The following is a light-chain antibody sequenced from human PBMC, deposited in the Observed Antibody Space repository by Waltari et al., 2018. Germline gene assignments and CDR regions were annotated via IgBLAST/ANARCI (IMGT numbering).Light chain of an antibody. J-gene: IGKJ2*01. V-gene: IGKV2-28*01. CDR2: LGS. Sequence: DIVMTQSPLSLPVTPGEPASISCRSSQSLLHSNGYNYFDWYLQKPGQSPQLLIYLGSNRASGVPDRFSGSGSGTDFTLKISRVEAEDVGVYYCMQALQTPPWYTFGQGTKLEIK. CDR3: MQALQTPPWYT. CDR1: QSLLHSNGYNY.